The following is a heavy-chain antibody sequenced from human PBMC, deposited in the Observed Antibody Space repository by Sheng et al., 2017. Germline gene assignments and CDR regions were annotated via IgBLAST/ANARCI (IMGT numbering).Heavy chain of an antibody. V-gene: IGHV4-34*01. CDR1: GGSFSGYY. D-gene: IGHD3-3*01. CDR2: INHSGST. J-gene: IGHJ4*02. Sequence: QVQLQQWGAGLLKPSETLSLTCAVYGGSFSGYYWSWIRQPPGKGLEWIGEINHSGSTNYNPSLKSRVTISVDTSKNQFSLKLSSVTAADTAVYYCARFWRGMARNYYFDYWGQGTLVTVSS. CDR3: ARFWRGMARNYYFDY.